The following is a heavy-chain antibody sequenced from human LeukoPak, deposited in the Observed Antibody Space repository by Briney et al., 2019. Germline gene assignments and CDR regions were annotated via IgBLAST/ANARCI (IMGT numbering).Heavy chain of an antibody. V-gene: IGHV1-8*01. CDR2: MNPNSGNT. CDR3: ARAPHLQLWLQLPLYFDY. CDR1: GYTFTSYD. D-gene: IGHD5-18*01. Sequence: ASVKVSCKASGYTFTSYDINWVRQATGQGLEWMGWMNPNSGNTGYAQKFQGRVTMTRNTSISTAYMELSSLRSEDTAVYYCARAPHLQLWLQLPLYFDYWGQGTLVTVSS. J-gene: IGHJ4*02.